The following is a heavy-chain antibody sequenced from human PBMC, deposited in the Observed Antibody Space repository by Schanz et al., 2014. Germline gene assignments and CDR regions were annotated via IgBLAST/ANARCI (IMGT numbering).Heavy chain of an antibody. CDR1: GFSFSSYA. CDR2: ISASGGTT. Sequence: EVQLVQSGGGLVQPGGSLRLSCAASGFSFSSYAMAWVRQARGRGLEWVSAISASGGTTYYADSVKGRFTSSRDNFKGALYLQMSSLRAEDTAVYYCAKRRFGELSAFDIWGQGTMVTVSS. J-gene: IGHJ3*02. CDR3: AKRRFGELSAFDI. D-gene: IGHD3-10*01. V-gene: IGHV3-23*04.